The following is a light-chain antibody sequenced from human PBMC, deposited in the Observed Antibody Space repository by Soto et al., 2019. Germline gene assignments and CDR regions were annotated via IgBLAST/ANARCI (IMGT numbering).Light chain of an antibody. CDR2: KAS. V-gene: IGKV1-5*03. Sequence: DIQMTQSPSTLSASVGDRVTITCRASQSISSWLAWYQQKPGKAPNLLIYKASSLESGVPSRFSGSGSGTDFTLTISSLQPDDFATYYGQQYNSYPLTFGGGTKVVIK. CDR1: QSISSW. J-gene: IGKJ4*01. CDR3: QQYNSYPLT.